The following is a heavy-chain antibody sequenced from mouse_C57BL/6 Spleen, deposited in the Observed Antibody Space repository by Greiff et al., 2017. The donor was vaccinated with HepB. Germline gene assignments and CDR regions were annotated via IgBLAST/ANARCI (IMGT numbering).Heavy chain of an antibody. Sequence: VQLQESGAELVKPGASVKLSCKASGYTFTEYTIHWVKQRSGQGLEWIGWFYPGSGSIKYNEKFKDKATLTADKSSSTVYMELSRLTSEDSAVYFCARHEGEYSSGPAWFAYWGQGTLVTVSA. CDR3: ARHEGEYSSGPAWFAY. CDR1: GYTFTEYT. D-gene: IGHD3-2*02. CDR2: FYPGSGSI. J-gene: IGHJ3*01. V-gene: IGHV1-62-2*01.